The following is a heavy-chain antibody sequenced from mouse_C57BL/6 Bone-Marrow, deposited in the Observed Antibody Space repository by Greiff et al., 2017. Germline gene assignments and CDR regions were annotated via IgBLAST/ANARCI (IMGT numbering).Heavy chain of an antibody. CDR3: ARDHSNDYAMDY. D-gene: IGHD2-5*01. CDR2: ISDGGSYT. V-gene: IGHV5-4*01. J-gene: IGHJ4*01. Sequence: EVKLMESGGGLVKPGGSLKLSCAASGFTFSSYAMSWVRQTPEKRLEWVATISDGGSYTYYPDNVKGRFTISRDNTKNNLYLQMSHLKSEDTAMYDCARDHSNDYAMDYWGQGTSVTVSS. CDR1: GFTFSSYA.